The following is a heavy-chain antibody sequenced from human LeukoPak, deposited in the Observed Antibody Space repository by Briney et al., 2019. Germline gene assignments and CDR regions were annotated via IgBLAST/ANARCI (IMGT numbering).Heavy chain of an antibody. V-gene: IGHV4-59*08. D-gene: IGHD4-23*01. Sequence: KASETLSLTCTVSGGTISSYYWNWIRQPPGKGLEWIGYIHYSGSTKYNPSLKSRVTISVDTSKNQFSLKLSSVTAADTAVYYCARGGTAVIAPYAFDIWGQGTMVTVSS. CDR1: GGTISSYY. CDR2: IHYSGST. CDR3: ARGGTAVIAPYAFDI. J-gene: IGHJ3*02.